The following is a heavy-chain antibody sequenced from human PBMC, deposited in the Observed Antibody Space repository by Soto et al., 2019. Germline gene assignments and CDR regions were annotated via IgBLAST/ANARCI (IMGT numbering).Heavy chain of an antibody. CDR1: GYTFTRSG. D-gene: IGHD5-12*01. CDR2: ISTYNGDT. V-gene: IGHV1-18*01. J-gene: IGHJ6*02. CDR3: GRGGVAPYYEYGWNV. Sequence: QVQLLQSGAEVKKPGASVKVSCKASGYTFTRSGISWVRQAPGQGLEWMGWISTYNGDTNYAQTFQDRVTMTTDTASTTAYMELRTLYFDDWAAYYWGRGGVAPYYEYGWNVWAKGPRSASP.